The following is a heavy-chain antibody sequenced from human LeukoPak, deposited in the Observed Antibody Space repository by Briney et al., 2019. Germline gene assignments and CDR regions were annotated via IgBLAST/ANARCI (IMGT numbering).Heavy chain of an antibody. V-gene: IGHV3-23*01. J-gene: IGHJ4*02. CDR2: ISGSGGST. Sequence: GGSLRLSCAAPGFTFSSYAMSWVRQAPGKRLGWVSAISGSGGSTYYADSGKGRFTISRDNSKNTLYLQMNSLRAEDTAVYYCANRDGYLPYNFDYWGQGTLVTVSS. CDR1: GFTFSSYA. D-gene: IGHD5-24*01. CDR3: ANRDGYLPYNFDY.